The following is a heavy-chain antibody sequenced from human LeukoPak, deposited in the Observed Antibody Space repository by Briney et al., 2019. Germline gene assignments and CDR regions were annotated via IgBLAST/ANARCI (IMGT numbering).Heavy chain of an antibody. CDR3: ARARGYFDL. D-gene: IGHD3-10*01. J-gene: IGHJ2*01. CDR2: TYYRSKWNN. V-gene: IGHV6-1*01. CDR1: GDSVSSNSAA. Sequence: SQTLSLTCAISGDSVSSNSAAWSWIRQSPSRGLEWLGRTYYRSKWNNNYAISVKSRITINPDTSKNQFSLQLNSVTPEDTGVYYCARARGYFDLWGRGNLVTVSS.